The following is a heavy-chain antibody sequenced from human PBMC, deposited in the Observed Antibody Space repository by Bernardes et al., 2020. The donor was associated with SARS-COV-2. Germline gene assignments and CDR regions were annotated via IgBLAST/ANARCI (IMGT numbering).Heavy chain of an antibody. V-gene: IGHV1-18*01. J-gene: IGHJ6*02. CDR2: ISAYNGNT. CDR3: ARVEWLERRGTYYYYYYGMDV. CDR1: GYTFTSYG. D-gene: IGHD1-1*01. Sequence: ASVKVSCKASGYTFTSYGIIWVRQTPGQGLEWMGWISAYNGNTKYAQKLQGRVTMTTDTSTSTAYMELRSLRSDDTAVYYCARVEWLERRGTYYYYYYGMDVWGQGTTVTVSS.